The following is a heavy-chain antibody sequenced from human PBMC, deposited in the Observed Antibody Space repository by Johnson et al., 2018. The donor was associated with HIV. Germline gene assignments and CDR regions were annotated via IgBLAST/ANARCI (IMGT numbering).Heavy chain of an antibody. CDR2: IYSGGST. D-gene: IGHD6-19*01. CDR1: GFTFSSYA. J-gene: IGHJ3*02. CDR3: ARDWGLYSSGWYVDAFDI. V-gene: IGHV3-NL1*01. Sequence: QVQLVESGGGVVQPGGSLRLSCAASGFTFSSYAMHWVRQAPGKGLEWVSVIYSGGSTYYADSVKGRFTISRDNSKNTLYLQMNSLRAEDTAVYYCARDWGLYSSGWYVDAFDIWGQGTMVTVSS.